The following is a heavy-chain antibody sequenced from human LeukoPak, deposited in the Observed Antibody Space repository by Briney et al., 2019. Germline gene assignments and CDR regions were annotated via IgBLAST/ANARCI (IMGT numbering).Heavy chain of an antibody. CDR3: ASDPMALDF. D-gene: IGHD3-10*01. J-gene: IGHJ4*02. Sequence: PGGSLRLSCVASGFSFTIYSMNWVRQAPGKGLQWVSYIRSSGDIIHYADSVKGRFTISRDTAKNTLYLQMNNLRDEDTAVYYCASDPMALDFWGRGTLVTVSS. CDR2: IRSSGDII. V-gene: IGHV3-48*02. CDR1: GFSFTIYS.